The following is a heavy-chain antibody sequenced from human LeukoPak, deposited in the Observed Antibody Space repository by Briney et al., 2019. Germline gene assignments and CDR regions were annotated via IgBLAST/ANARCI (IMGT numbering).Heavy chain of an antibody. D-gene: IGHD3-22*01. CDR3: AKVHLTYYFDSSGYGFQDY. CDR2: ITYDGNTE. CDR1: GFTFSSYG. J-gene: IGHJ4*02. V-gene: IGHV3-30*18. Sequence: GGSLRLSCAASGFTFSSYGMHWVRQAPGKGLEWVAVITYDGNTEYYADSVKGRFTISRDNSKNTLYLQMNSLRAEDTAVYYCAKVHLTYYFDSSGYGFQDYWGQGTLVTVSS.